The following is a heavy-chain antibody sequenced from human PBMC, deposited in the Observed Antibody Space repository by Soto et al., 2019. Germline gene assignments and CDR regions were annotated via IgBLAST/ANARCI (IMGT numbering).Heavy chain of an antibody. V-gene: IGHV3-48*02. J-gene: IGHJ3*02. CDR1: GFTFSSYS. CDR3: ASGTYYDILTGYSDDAFDI. D-gene: IGHD3-9*01. Sequence: GGSLRLSCAASGFTFSSYSMNWVRQAPGKGLEGVSYISSSSSTIYYADSVKGRFTISRDNAKNSLYLQMNSLRDEDTAVYYCASGTYYDILTGYSDDAFDIWGQGTMVTVSS. CDR2: ISSSSSTI.